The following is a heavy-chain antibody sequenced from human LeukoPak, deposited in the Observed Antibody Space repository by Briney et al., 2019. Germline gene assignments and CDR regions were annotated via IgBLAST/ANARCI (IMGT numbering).Heavy chain of an antibody. V-gene: IGHV1-18*01. CDR2: ISPYNGNT. J-gene: IGHJ4*02. Sequence: ASVKVSCKTSGYTFTSYGLSWVRQAPGQGLEWMGWISPYNGNTGYAQNFQGRVTVTTDTSTNTAYMELRRLRSDDTAVYYCTRTVLDCTNGVCYDYWGQGTLVTVSP. D-gene: IGHD2-8*01. CDR3: TRTVLDCTNGVCYDY. CDR1: GYTFTSYG.